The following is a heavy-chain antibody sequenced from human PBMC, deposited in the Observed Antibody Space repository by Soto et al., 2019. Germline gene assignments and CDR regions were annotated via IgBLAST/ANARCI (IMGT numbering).Heavy chain of an antibody. V-gene: IGHV4-39*01. Sequence: PSETLSLTCIFSGGSISNGPYYWGWIRQPPGKGLEWIAIMYYSGITYYNSSLKSRVTISIDTSKNQFSLNVSSVTAADTAVYYCARLMTTVTDWYFDLWGRGTLVTVSS. D-gene: IGHD4-17*01. CDR3: ARLMTTVTDWYFDL. J-gene: IGHJ2*01. CDR1: GGSISNGPYY. CDR2: MYYSGIT.